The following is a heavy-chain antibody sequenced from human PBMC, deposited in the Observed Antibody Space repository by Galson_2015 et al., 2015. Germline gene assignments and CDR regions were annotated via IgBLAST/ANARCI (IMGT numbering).Heavy chain of an antibody. CDR3: AKTRGKGLRLGYFDY. J-gene: IGHJ4*02. CDR1: GFTFSSYA. V-gene: IGHV3-30*18. CDR2: ISYDGSNK. D-gene: IGHD4-17*01. Sequence: SLRLSCAASGFTFSSYAMHWVRQAPGKGLEWVAVISYDGSNKYYADSVKGRLTISRDNSKNTLYLQMNSLRAEDTAVYYCAKTRGKGLRLGYFDYWGQGTLVTVSS.